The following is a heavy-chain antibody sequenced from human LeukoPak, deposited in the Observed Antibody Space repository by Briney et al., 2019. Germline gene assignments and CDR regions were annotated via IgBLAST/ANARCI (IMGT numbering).Heavy chain of an antibody. Sequence: SSETLSLTCTASGGSISSYYWSWIRQPPGKGLEWIGYIYYSGSTNYNPSLKSRVTISVDTSKNQFSLKLSSVTAADTAVYYCARDRSGPLDYWGQGTLVTVSS. CDR2: IYYSGST. V-gene: IGHV4-59*01. CDR3: ARDRSGPLDY. J-gene: IGHJ4*02. CDR1: GGSISSYY. D-gene: IGHD6-19*01.